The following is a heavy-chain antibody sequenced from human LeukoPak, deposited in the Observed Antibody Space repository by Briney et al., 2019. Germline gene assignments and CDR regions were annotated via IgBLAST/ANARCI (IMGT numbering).Heavy chain of an antibody. J-gene: IGHJ3*02. CDR3: ASTELWFGELRFAFDI. CDR2: INPNSGGT. Sequence: ASVKVSCKASGYTFTGYYMHWVRQAPGQGLEWMGWINPNSGGTNYEQKLQGRVTMTTDTSTSTAYMELRSLRSDDTAVYYCASTELWFGELRFAFDIWGQGTMVTVSS. CDR1: GYTFTGYY. V-gene: IGHV1-2*02. D-gene: IGHD3-10*01.